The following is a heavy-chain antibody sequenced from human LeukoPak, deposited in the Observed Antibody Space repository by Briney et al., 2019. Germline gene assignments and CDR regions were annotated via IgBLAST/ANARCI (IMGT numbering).Heavy chain of an antibody. Sequence: SQTLSLTCTVSGGSISSGGYYWSWIRQHPGKGLEWIGYIYYSGSTYYNPSFKSRVTISVDTSKNQFSLKLSSVTAADTAVYYCARGGNYDFWSGYHIPYYFDYWGQGTLVTVSS. CDR1: GGSISSGGYY. CDR2: IYYSGST. V-gene: IGHV4-31*03. J-gene: IGHJ4*02. CDR3: ARGGNYDFWSGYHIPYYFDY. D-gene: IGHD3-3*01.